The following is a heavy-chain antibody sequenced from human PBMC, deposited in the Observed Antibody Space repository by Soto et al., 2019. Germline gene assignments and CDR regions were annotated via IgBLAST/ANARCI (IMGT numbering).Heavy chain of an antibody. Sequence: TCAVYGGSVSGYDWSWIRQPPGKGLEWIGYMYNTGSTVYNPSFKSRVTISVDTSKNQFSLKLNSVTAADAAVYYCARDLWGYCGTDCYPLDVWGQGTTVTVSS. CDR3: ARDLWGYCGTDCYPLDV. D-gene: IGHD2-21*02. V-gene: IGHV4-59*02. CDR1: GGSVSGYD. J-gene: IGHJ6*02. CDR2: MYNTGST.